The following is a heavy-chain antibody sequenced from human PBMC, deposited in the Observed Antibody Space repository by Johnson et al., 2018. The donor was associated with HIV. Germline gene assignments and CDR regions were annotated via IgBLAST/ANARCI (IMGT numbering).Heavy chain of an antibody. CDR2: ISGSGGST. D-gene: IGHD6-6*01. CDR1: GFIFSNYA. CDR3: ARGGGYSIAAPSDAFDI. Sequence: VQLVESGGGLVQPGGSLRLSCGASGFIFSNYAMSWVRQAPGKGLEWVSGISGSGGSTYYADSVKGRFTISRDNSKNTLYLQMNSLRAEDTAVYYCARGGGYSIAAPSDAFDIWGQGTMVTVSS. V-gene: IGHV3-23*04. J-gene: IGHJ3*02.